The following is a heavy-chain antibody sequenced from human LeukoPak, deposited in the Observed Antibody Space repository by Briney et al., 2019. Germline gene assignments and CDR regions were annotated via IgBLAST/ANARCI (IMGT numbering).Heavy chain of an antibody. CDR2: ISSSSSYI. J-gene: IGHJ4*02. CDR3: ARELILWYGSGTPGQGYFDY. Sequence: PGGSLRLSCAASGFTFSSYSMNWVRQAPGKGLEWVSSISSSSSYIYYADSVKGRFTISRDNAKNSLYLQMNSLRDEDTAVYYCARELILWYGSGTPGQGYFDYWGQGTLVTVSS. CDR1: GFTFSSYS. V-gene: IGHV3-21*01. D-gene: IGHD3-10*01.